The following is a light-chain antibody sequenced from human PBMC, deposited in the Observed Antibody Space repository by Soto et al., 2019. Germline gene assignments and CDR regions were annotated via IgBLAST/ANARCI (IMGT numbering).Light chain of an antibody. CDR3: QYWDNYSWT. V-gene: IGKV1-5*03. J-gene: IGKJ1*01. CDR2: KAS. CDR1: QSITDW. Sequence: DIQRTQSPSTLSASVGDRVTITCRASQSITDWLAWYQQKPGKAPKFLIYKASNLESGVPSRFSGSGSGTEFTLTISSVQPDDFASYYCQYWDNYSWTFGQGTKVEIK.